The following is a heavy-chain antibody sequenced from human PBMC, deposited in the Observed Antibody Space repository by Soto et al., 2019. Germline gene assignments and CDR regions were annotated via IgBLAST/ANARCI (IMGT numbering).Heavy chain of an antibody. V-gene: IGHV4-61*01. J-gene: IGHJ6*02. CDR2: IFFTGIT. Sequence: QVQLQESGPGLVRPSETLSLTCTVSGGSVTTGSYNWSWIRRPPGKGLEWIGNIFFTGITYYNPSLNNRVTMSVDTSKNQFSLTVTSVTAADTAVYYCARDGHGMDVWGQGTTVTVSS. CDR1: GGSVTTGSYN. CDR3: ARDGHGMDV.